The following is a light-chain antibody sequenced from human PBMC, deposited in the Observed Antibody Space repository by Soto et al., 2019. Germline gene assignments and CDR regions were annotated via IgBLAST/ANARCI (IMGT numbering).Light chain of an antibody. Sequence: QSALTQPPSASGSPGQSVTISCTGTSSDVGGYNYVSWYQQHPGKAPKFMIYEVNKRPSGVPDRFSGSKSGNTASLTVSGLQAEDEADYYCSTYAGSNNLVFGGGTKVTV. V-gene: IGLV2-8*01. CDR2: EVN. CDR1: SSDVGGYNY. J-gene: IGLJ2*01. CDR3: STYAGSNNLV.